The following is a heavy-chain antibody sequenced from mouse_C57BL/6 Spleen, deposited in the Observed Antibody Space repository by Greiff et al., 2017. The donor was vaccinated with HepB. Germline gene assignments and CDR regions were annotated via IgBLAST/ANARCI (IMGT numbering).Heavy chain of an antibody. CDR2: IYPGDGDT. Sequence: VQLQQSGAELVKPGASVKISCKASGYAFSSYWMNWVKQRPGKGLEWIGQIYPGDGDTNYNGKFKGKATLTADKSSSTAYMQLSSLTSEDSAVYFCARTDSSGPSYWYFDVWGTGTTVTVSS. D-gene: IGHD3-2*02. CDR1: GYAFSSYW. J-gene: IGHJ1*03. V-gene: IGHV1-80*01. CDR3: ARTDSSGPSYWYFDV.